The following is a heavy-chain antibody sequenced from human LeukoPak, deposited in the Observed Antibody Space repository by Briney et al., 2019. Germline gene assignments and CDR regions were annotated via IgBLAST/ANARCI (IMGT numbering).Heavy chain of an antibody. D-gene: IGHD3-22*01. V-gene: IGHV3-23*01. Sequence: TGGSLRLSCAASGFTFSSYAMNWVRQAPVKGLEWVSGISGSGRDTYYADSVKGRFTISRDNSKNTLYLQMNSLRADDTAVYYCATNYYDSSGYFPDFDYWGQGALVSVSS. J-gene: IGHJ4*02. CDR3: ATNYYDSSGYFPDFDY. CDR2: ISGSGRDT. CDR1: GFTFSSYA.